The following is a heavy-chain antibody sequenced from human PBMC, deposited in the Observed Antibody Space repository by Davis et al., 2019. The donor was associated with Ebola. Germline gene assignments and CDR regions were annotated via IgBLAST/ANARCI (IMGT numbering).Heavy chain of an antibody. J-gene: IGHJ3*01. Sequence: GESLKISCKGSGYSFTSYWISWVRQMPGKGLEWMGRIDPSDSYTNYSPSFQGQVTISADKSISTAYLQWSSLKASDTAMYYCARMAIITIFGDDAFDVWGQGTMVTVSS. CDR1: GYSFTSYW. CDR3: ARMAIITIFGDDAFDV. CDR2: IDPSDSYT. V-gene: IGHV5-10-1*04. D-gene: IGHD3-3*01.